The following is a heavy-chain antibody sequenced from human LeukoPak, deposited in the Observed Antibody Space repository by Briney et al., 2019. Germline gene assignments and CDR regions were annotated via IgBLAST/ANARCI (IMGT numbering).Heavy chain of an antibody. J-gene: IGHJ3*02. Sequence: PGGSLRLSCTASGFRFGDYAMNWVRQAPGKGLEWVSVVGGDDAAYYKDSVKSRFTISRDNSKSTLFLQMNSLSLEDTAVYYCAKDSRSRNGIYDPFDIWGQGTMVTVSS. CDR1: GFRFGDYA. CDR2: VGGDDAA. D-gene: IGHD2-8*01. V-gene: IGHV3-23*01. CDR3: AKDSRSRNGIYDPFDI.